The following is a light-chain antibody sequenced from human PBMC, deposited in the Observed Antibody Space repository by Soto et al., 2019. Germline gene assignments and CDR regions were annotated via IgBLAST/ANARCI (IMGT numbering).Light chain of an antibody. Sequence: EIVLTQSPGTLSLSPGEGATLSCRASQSVSGSYLAWYQQKPGQAPRLLIYGASSRATGIPARFSGSGSGTDFTLTISSLEPEDFAVYYCQQRSNWLTFGQGTRLEI. V-gene: IGKV3D-20*02. J-gene: IGKJ5*01. CDR1: QSVSGSY. CDR2: GAS. CDR3: QQRSNWLT.